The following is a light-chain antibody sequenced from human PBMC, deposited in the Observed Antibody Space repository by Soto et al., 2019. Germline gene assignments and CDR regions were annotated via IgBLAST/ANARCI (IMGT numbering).Light chain of an antibody. CDR3: SSYRRGSTPHV. Sequence: QSALTQPASVSGSPGQSITISCTGTGSDVGAYNYVSWYQQHPGKAPKLIIYDVSNRLSGDSNRFSGSKSGNTASLTISGLQAEDEADYYCSSYRRGSTPHVFGTGTKVTVL. J-gene: IGLJ1*01. CDR2: DVS. CDR1: GSDVGAYNY. V-gene: IGLV2-14*03.